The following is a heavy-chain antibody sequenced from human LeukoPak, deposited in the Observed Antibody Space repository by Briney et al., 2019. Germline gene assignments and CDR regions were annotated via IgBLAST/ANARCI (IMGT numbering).Heavy chain of an antibody. CDR1: GFTFSSYA. CDR2: ISGSGGST. J-gene: IGHJ4*02. CDR3: AKGGGYCSGGSCYYFDY. D-gene: IGHD2-15*01. Sequence: GGSLRLSCAASGFTFSSYAMSGGGQAPGKGREWVSAISGSGGSTYYADSVKGRFTISRDNSKNTLYLQMNSLRAEDTAVYYCAKGGGYCSGGSCYYFDYWGQGTLVTVSS. V-gene: IGHV3-23*01.